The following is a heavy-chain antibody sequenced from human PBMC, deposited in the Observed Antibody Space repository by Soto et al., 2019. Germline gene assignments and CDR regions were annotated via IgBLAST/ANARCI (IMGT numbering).Heavy chain of an antibody. J-gene: IGHJ6*03. CDR2: ISSSSSTI. Sequence: EVQLVESGGGLVQPGGSLRLSCAASGFTFSSYSMNWVRQAPGKGLEWVSYISSSSSTIYYADSGKGRFTISRENAKNSLYLQMNRLRDEDTAVYYCASRPVWSGYYTEVSGYDYRDVWGKGTTVMFSS. CDR3: ASRPVWSGYYTEVSGYDYRDV. CDR1: GFTFSSYS. V-gene: IGHV3-48*02. D-gene: IGHD3-3*01.